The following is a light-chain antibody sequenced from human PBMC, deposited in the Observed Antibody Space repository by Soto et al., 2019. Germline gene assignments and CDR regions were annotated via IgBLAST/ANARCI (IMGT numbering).Light chain of an antibody. CDR2: AGS. Sequence: EIVLTQFPGTLSVSPGDRVTLSCRASQSISINLAWYQHKPGQAPRLLIHAGSTRATGIPARISGSGSGTEFTLTSSSLQSEDFAVYYCQQFRNWPWTFGQGTKVEV. CDR3: QQFRNWPWT. J-gene: IGKJ1*01. CDR1: QSISIN. V-gene: IGKV3D-15*01.